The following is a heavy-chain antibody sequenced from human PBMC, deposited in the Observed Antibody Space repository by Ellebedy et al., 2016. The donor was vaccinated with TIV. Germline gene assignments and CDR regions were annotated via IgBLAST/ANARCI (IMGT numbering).Heavy chain of an antibody. CDR1: GFTSSSYW. V-gene: IGHV3-74*01. CDR2: SNGDGSST. Sequence: PGGSLRLSCVVSGFTSSSYWMHWVRQVPGKGLVWVSGSNGDGSSTDYADSVKGRFTISRDNAKNTLYLQMNSLRAEDTAVYYCVRGTIDWYGVHYWGQGTLVNVSS. J-gene: IGHJ4*02. CDR3: VRGTIDWYGVHY. D-gene: IGHD3-9*01.